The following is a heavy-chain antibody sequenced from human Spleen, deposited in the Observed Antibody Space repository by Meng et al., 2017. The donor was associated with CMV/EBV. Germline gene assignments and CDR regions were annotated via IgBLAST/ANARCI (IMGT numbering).Heavy chain of an antibody. D-gene: IGHD6-13*01. CDR3: ARGGSSWYYLDN. Sequence: GESLKISCVVSGFTFSSYWMSWVRQAPGKGLEWVAKIKDDGSEKYYVDSVKGRFTISRDNAKNSLYLQMNSLRAEDTAVYYCARGGSSWYYLDNWGQGTLVTVSS. J-gene: IGHJ4*02. V-gene: IGHV3-7*01. CDR2: IKDDGSEK. CDR1: GFTFSSYW.